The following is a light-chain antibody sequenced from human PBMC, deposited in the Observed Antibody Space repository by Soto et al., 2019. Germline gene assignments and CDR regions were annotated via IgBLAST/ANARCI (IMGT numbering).Light chain of an antibody. CDR1: QSVSTY. Sequence: EIVLTQSPATLCLSPGERATLSCRASQSVSTYLAWYQQKPGQAPRLLIYDAFNRATGVPARFRGSGSGTDFTLTISGLEPEDFAFYYCQQYNNWPPITFGQGTRLEIK. CDR3: QQYNNWPPIT. CDR2: DAF. J-gene: IGKJ5*01. V-gene: IGKV3-11*01.